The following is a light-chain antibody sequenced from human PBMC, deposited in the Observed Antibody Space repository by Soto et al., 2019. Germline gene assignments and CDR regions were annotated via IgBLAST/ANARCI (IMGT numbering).Light chain of an antibody. CDR1: QNVTKGY. CDR2: GTS. CDR3: QQFGDSLWT. V-gene: IGKV3-20*01. J-gene: IGKJ1*01. Sequence: ENVLTQSPDTLSLYPGEGATLSCRASQNVTKGYLAWYQQKPGQAPKLLIYGTSSRATGVPDRFSASGSATDFTLTISRLEPEDFAVYYCQQFGDSLWTFGQGTRVEVK.